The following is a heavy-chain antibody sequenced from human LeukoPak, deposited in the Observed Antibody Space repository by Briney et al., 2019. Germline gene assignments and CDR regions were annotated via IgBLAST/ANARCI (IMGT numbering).Heavy chain of an antibody. V-gene: IGHV3-7*03. CDR2: IKLDGSEK. J-gene: IGHJ4*02. CDR3: ARDQYDTWSRRGNFDS. Sequence: GGSLRLSCVASGFTFGKYWMSWVRQAPGKGLEWVANIKLDGSEKNYVGSVKGRFTISRDNTKNSLYLQMNSLRVEDTAVFYCARDQYDTWSRRGNFDSWGQGTLVIVSS. CDR1: GFTFGKYW. D-gene: IGHD3-3*01.